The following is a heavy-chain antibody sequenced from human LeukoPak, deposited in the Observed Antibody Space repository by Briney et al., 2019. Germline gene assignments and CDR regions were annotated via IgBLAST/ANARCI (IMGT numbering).Heavy chain of an antibody. CDR2: INPNSGGT. CDR3: ARGPEGGSYSSDY. J-gene: IGHJ4*02. CDR1: GYTFTGYY. Sequence: ASVKVSCKASGYTFTGYYMHWVRQAPGQGLEWMGWINPNSGGTNYAQKFQGRVTMTRDTSISTAYMELSSLRSEDTAVYYCARGPEGGSYSSDYWGQGTLVTVSS. D-gene: IGHD1-26*01. V-gene: IGHV1-2*02.